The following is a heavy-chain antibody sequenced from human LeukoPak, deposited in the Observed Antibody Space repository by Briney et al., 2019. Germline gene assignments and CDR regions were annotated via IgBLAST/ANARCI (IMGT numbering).Heavy chain of an antibody. J-gene: IGHJ4*02. V-gene: IGHV3-7*03. CDR2: IKHDGSER. CDR3: AAGSGWSSEY. D-gene: IGHD6-19*01. Sequence: GGSLRLSCAASGLASGSYWMSWVRHTPGKGLKWVANIKHDGSERNYMESVKGRFTISRDNGKNSLHLQMNNLRAEDTAVYYCAAGSGWSSEYWGQGTLVTVSS. CDR1: GLASGSYW.